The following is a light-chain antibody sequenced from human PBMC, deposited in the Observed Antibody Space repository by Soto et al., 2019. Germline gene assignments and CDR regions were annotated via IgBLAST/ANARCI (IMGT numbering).Light chain of an antibody. V-gene: IGKV3-15*01. CDR2: DTS. J-gene: IGKJ4*01. CDR1: QSVSIL. CDR3: QPYNNWPLT. Sequence: EIVMTQSPATLSVSPGERATLSCRASQSVSILLAWYQQKPGQAPRLLIYDTSTRATGVPTRFSGSRSGAEFTLTINSLQSEDFAVYYCQPYNNWPLTFGGGTKV.